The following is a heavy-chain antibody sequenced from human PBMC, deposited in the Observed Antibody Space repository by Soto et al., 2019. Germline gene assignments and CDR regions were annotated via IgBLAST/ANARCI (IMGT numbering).Heavy chain of an antibody. Sequence: QVQLVQSGAEVKKPGASVTVSCKTSGYPLTDFYIHWVRQAPGQGLEWMSCINPHTGDTNTALKFQGRVTMTRDTSINTAVMELTRLSSDDTAVYYCAREGGAAPGARREWYLDLWGRGTLVSVSS. D-gene: IGHD6-25*01. CDR2: INPHTGDT. V-gene: IGHV1-2*02. J-gene: IGHJ2*01. CDR1: GYPLTDFY. CDR3: AREGGAAPGARREWYLDL.